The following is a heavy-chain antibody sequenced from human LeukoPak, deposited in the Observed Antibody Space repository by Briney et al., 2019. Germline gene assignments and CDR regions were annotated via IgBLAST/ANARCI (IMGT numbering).Heavy chain of an antibody. V-gene: IGHV3-7*03. Sequence: GGSLRLYCAASGFTFSSYWMSWVRQAPGKGLEWVTNIKRDESEKYYVDSVKGRFTVSRDNAKNSLYLQMNSLRAEDTAVYYCARGEYSYGLSYWGQGTLVTVSS. CDR1: GFTFSSYW. J-gene: IGHJ4*02. CDR2: IKRDESEK. CDR3: ARGEYSYGLSY. D-gene: IGHD5-18*01.